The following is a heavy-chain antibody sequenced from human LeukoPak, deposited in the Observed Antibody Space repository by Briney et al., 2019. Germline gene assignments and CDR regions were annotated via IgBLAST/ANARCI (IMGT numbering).Heavy chain of an antibody. CDR1: GFTFSSYG. Sequence: GGSLRLSCAASGFTFSSYGMHWVRQAPGKGLEWVAVISYDGSNKYYADSVKGRFTISRDNSKNTLYLQMNSLRAEDTAVYYCAKELQQLVHLPYYYYGMDVWGQGTTVTVSS. CDR2: ISYDGSNK. CDR3: AKELQQLVHLPYYYYGMDV. D-gene: IGHD6-13*01. V-gene: IGHV3-30*18. J-gene: IGHJ6*02.